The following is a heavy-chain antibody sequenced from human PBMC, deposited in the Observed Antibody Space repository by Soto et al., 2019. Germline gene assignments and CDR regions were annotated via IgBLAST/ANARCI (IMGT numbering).Heavy chain of an antibody. D-gene: IGHD2-15*01. J-gene: IGHJ1*01. CDR2: IYYSGST. Sequence: SETLSLTCTVSGGSISSGGYYWSWIRQHPGKGLEWIGYIYYSGSTYYNPSLKSRVTISVDTSKNQFSLKLSSVTAADTAVYYCARTSQPGMVAARYFQHWGQGTLVTVSS. CDR1: GGSISSGGYY. V-gene: IGHV4-31*03. CDR3: ARTSQPGMVAARYFQH.